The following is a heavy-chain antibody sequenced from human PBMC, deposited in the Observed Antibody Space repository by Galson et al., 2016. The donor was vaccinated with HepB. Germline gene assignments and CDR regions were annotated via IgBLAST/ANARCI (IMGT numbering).Heavy chain of an antibody. J-gene: IGHJ6*02. Sequence: SLRLSCAASGFTFTTYGMSWVRHAPGKGPEWVALISYDGSNEYYTDSVKGRFTISRDNSKNTMFLQMNSMRAENTAGYYCAKDQAGTYPAYYYGMDVWGQGTTVTVFS. CDR2: ISYDGSNE. CDR1: GFTFTTYG. V-gene: IGHV3-30*18. CDR3: AKDQAGTYPAYYYGMDV. D-gene: IGHD6-19*01.